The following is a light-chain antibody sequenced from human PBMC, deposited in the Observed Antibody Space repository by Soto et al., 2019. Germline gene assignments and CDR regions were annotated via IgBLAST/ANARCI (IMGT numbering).Light chain of an antibody. CDR3: QLSDSSLT. V-gene: IGKV1-39*01. J-gene: IGKJ1*01. CDR1: QSISNY. Sequence: DVQMTQSPSSLSASVGDSVSITCRASQSISNYLNWYQQKPGKAPKLLIYAASSLQSGVPSRFGGSGSGTDFTLTISSLQPEDFATYYCQLSDSSLTFGQGTKVEIK. CDR2: AAS.